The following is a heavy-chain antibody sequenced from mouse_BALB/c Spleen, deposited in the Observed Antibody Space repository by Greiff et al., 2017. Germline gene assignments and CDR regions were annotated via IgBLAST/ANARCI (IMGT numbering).Heavy chain of an antibody. V-gene: IGHV2-9*02. J-gene: IGHJ2*01. D-gene: IGHD1-1*01. CDR2: IWAGGST. CDR3: AREGGSSNYFDY. CDR1: GFSLTSYG. Sequence: VQLVESGPGLVAPSQSLSITCTVSGFSLTSYGVHWVRQPPGKGLEWLGVIWAGGSTNYNSALMSRLSISKDNSKSQVFLKMNSLQTDDTAMYYCAREGGSSNYFDYWGQGTTLTVSS.